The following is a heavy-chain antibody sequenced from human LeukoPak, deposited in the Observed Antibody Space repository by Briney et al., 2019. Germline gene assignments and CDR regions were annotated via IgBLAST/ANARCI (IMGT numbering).Heavy chain of an antibody. J-gene: IGHJ5*01. CDR1: GYTFTDYY. V-gene: IGHV1-2*06. Sequence: ASVKVSCKASGYTFTDYYMHWVRQAPGQGLEWMGRINPNSGDTNYAQKFQGRVTMTRDTSISTAYMELSRLRSDDTAVYYCARGTSSGWYGHWFDSWGPGTLVAVSP. CDR2: INPNSGDT. D-gene: IGHD6-13*01. CDR3: ARGTSSGWYGHWFDS.